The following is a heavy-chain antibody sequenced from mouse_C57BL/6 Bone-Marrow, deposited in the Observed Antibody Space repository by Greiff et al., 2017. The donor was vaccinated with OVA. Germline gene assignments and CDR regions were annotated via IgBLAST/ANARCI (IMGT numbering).Heavy chain of an antibody. J-gene: IGHJ4*01. V-gene: IGHV6-6*01. CDR1: GFTFSDAW. CDR3: TRDYYDSRENAMDY. CDR2: FRNKANNHAT. D-gene: IGHD1-1*01. Sequence: EVQLVESGGGLVQPGGSMKLSCAASGFTFSDAWMDWVRQSPEKGLEWVAEFRNKANNHATYYAESVKGRFTISRDDSKSSVYLQMNSLRAEATGIYYCTRDYYDSRENAMDYWGQGTSVTVSA.